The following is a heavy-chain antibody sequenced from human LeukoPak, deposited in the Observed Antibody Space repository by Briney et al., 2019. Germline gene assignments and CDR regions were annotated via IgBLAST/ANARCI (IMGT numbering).Heavy chain of an antibody. V-gene: IGHV1-2*02. Sequence: GASVKVSCKASGYTFTGYYMHWVRQAPGQGLEWMGWTNPNSGGTNYAQKFQGRVTMTRDTSISTAYMELSRLRSDDTAVYYCARRFMTHRTAFDYWGQGTLVTVSS. CDR3: ARRFMTHRTAFDY. CDR2: TNPNSGGT. CDR1: GYTFTGYY. J-gene: IGHJ4*02. D-gene: IGHD2-21*02.